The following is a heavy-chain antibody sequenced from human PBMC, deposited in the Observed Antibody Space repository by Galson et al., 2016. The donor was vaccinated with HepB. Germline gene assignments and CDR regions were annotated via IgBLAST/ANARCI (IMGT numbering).Heavy chain of an antibody. D-gene: IGHD3-10*01. V-gene: IGHV3-21*01. CDR1: GFTFRSYS. CDR3: ARDGGSGSYLGSEYYGMDV. Sequence: LRLSCAASGFTFRSYSMNWVRQAPGKGLEWVSSISSSSSYIYYADSLKGRFTISRDNAKNSLYLQMNSLRAEDTAVYYCARDGGSGSYLGSEYYGMDVWGKGTMVTVSS. CDR2: ISSSSSYI. J-gene: IGHJ6*04.